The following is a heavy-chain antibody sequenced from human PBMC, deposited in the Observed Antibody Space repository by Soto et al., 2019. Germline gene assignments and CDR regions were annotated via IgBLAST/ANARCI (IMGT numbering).Heavy chain of an antibody. CDR2: IYYTGST. CDR3: ARGRGEAGAPFDS. D-gene: IGHD3-10*01. J-gene: IGHJ4*02. CDR1: GASISSGNYY. V-gene: IGHV4-31*03. Sequence: QVQLQESGPGLVKPSQTLSLTCSVSGASISSGNYYWSWIRQHPGKGLEWIGYIYYTGSTYYNPSLRSGITISEDMSKTFFSLGLSSVTAADRAVYYCARGRGEAGAPFDSWGQGTLVPVSS.